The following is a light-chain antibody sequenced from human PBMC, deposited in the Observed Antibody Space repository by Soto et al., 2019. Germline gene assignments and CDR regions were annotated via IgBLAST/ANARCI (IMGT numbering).Light chain of an antibody. CDR1: QSVSSY. Sequence: EIVLTQSPATLSLSPGERATLSCRASQSVSSYLAWYQQKPGQAPRLLIYDASNRATGIPARFSGSGSGTXXXXXXXXXXXXXXXVYYCQLRXNWPPTFGPGTKVDIK. CDR3: QLRXNWPPT. J-gene: IGKJ3*01. V-gene: IGKV3-11*01. CDR2: DAS.